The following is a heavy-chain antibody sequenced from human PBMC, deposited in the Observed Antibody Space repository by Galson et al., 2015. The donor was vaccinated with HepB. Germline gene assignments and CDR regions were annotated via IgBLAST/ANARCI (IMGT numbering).Heavy chain of an antibody. V-gene: IGHV3-23*01. Sequence: SLRLSCAASGFIFNSYAMSWVRQAPGTGLEWVSSISGSGISTYYADSVKGRFTISRDDSKNTLSLQMNSLRAEDTAVYYCAKDVKEYSYGEVLYYFDYWGQGTLVTVSS. CDR1: GFIFNSYA. D-gene: IGHD5-18*01. CDR3: AKDVKEYSYGEVLYYFDY. CDR2: ISGSGIST. J-gene: IGHJ4*02.